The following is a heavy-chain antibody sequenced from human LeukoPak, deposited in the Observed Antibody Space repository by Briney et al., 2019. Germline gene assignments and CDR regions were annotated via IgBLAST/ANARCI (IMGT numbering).Heavy chain of an antibody. D-gene: IGHD3-10*01. J-gene: IGHJ4*02. CDR1: GDSVSRTDAG. V-gene: IGHV6-1*01. CDR3: ARGRTHYYGSGSYLSFDY. CDR2: IYYRSHWYG. Sequence: SQTLSLTCAISGDSVSRTDAGWNWIRQSPSRGLEWLGRIYYRSHWYGDDVLSMKSRITINPDTAKNQFSLKLSSVTAADTAVYYCARGRTHYYGSGSYLSFDYWGQGTLVTVSS.